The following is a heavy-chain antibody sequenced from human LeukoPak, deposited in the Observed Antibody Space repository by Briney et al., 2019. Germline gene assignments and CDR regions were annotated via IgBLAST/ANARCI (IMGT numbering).Heavy chain of an antibody. V-gene: IGHV3-20*01. CDR1: GFTFDDYG. Sequence: GGSLRLSCAASGFTFDDYGMSWVRQAPGKGLEWVSGINWNGGSTGYADSVKGRFTIPRDNAKNSLYLQMNSLRAEDTALYHCARGGSGSYPYYFDYWGQGTLVTVSS. J-gene: IGHJ4*02. CDR2: INWNGGST. CDR3: ARGGSGSYPYYFDY. D-gene: IGHD1-26*01.